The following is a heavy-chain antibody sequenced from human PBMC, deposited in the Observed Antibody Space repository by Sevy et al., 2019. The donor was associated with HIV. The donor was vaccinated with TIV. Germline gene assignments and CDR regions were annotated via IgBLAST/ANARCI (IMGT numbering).Heavy chain of an antibody. Sequence: GGSLRLSCAVSGFTVSNNFLNWVRQSPGKGLEWVSTVYSDLRTFYADSVKGRFTVSRDDPKNALYLQMNSLRAEDTAVYYCARVIDGYLREFNYFYYYMDVWGKGTTVTVSS. J-gene: IGHJ6*03. V-gene: IGHV3-53*01. CDR1: GFTVSNNF. D-gene: IGHD5-12*01. CDR2: VYSDLRT. CDR3: ARVIDGYLREFNYFYYYMDV.